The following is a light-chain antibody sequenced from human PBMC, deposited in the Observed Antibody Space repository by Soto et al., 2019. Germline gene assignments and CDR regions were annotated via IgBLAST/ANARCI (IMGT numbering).Light chain of an antibody. CDR2: GAS. CDR1: QSVSITY. CDR3: QQYCCSRYT. V-gene: IGKV3-20*01. Sequence: DMVLTQSPGTLSLSPGERATLSCRASQSVSITYLAWYQQKPGLAPRLLIYGASSRATGVPDRFSGSVSGTDVNLTISRLEPEDFSIYSCQQYCCSRYTFSKGTKLDIE. J-gene: IGKJ2*01.